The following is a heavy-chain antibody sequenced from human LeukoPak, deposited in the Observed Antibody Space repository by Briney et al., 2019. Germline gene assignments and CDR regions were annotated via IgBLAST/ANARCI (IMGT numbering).Heavy chain of an antibody. CDR1: GITFSNYG. CDR2: ISGSGGST. J-gene: IGHJ4*02. Sequence: GGSLRLSCAVSGITFSNYGMSWVRQAPGKGLEWVAGISGSGGSTNYADSVKGRFTISRDNPKNTLYLQMNSLRAEDTAVYFCAKRGVVIRVILVGFHKEAYYFDSWGQGALVTVSS. D-gene: IGHD3-22*01. CDR3: AKRGVVIRVILVGFHKEAYYFDS. V-gene: IGHV3-23*01.